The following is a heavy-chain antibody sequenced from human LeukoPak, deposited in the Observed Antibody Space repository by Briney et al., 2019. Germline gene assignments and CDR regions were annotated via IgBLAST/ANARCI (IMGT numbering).Heavy chain of an antibody. V-gene: IGHV4-39*07. Sequence: SETLSLTCTVSGGSISSSSYYWGWIRQPPGKGLEWIGSIYYSGSTNYNPSLKSRVTISVDTSKNQFSLKLSSVTAADTAVYYCASSNRYYYYGMDVWGQGTTVTVSS. J-gene: IGHJ6*02. CDR1: GGSISSSSYY. D-gene: IGHD1-14*01. CDR3: ASSNRYYYYGMDV. CDR2: IYYSGST.